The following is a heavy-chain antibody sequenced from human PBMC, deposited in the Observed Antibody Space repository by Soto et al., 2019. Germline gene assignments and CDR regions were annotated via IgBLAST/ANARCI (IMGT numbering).Heavy chain of an antibody. CDR2: IIPIFGTA. V-gene: IGHV1-69*01. CDR3: ARLGRDYGDYSPPINYGMDV. D-gene: IGHD4-17*01. Sequence: QVQLVQSGAEVKKPGSSVKVSCKASGGTFSSYAISWVRQAPGQGLEWMGGIIPIFGTANYAQKFQGRVTITADESTSTAYMELSSLRSEDTAVYYCARLGRDYGDYSPPINYGMDVWGQGTTVTVSS. J-gene: IGHJ6*02. CDR1: GGTFSSYA.